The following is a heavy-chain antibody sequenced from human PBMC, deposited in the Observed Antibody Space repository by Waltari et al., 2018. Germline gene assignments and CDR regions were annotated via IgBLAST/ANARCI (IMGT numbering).Heavy chain of an antibody. J-gene: IGHJ4*02. CDR1: GYTFSNYG. D-gene: IGHD5-12*01. V-gene: IGHV1-18*01. CDR3: ARSGYSDYDKFDY. CDR2: ISGYNGNT. Sequence: QAQLVQSGTEMKKPGASVKVSCKTTGYTFSNYGITWVRQAPGQGLEWMGWISGYNGNTNYAQKLQGRVTVTTDTSTSTAYLELRSLRSDDTAVYFCARSGYSDYDKFDYWGQGTLVTVSS.